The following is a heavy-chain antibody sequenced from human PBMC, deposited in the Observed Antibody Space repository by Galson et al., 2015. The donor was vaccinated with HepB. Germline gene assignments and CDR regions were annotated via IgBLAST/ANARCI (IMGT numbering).Heavy chain of an antibody. V-gene: IGHV3-30*18. CDR2: ISYDGSNK. CDR3: AKASNTMTTVVRPPDAFDI. J-gene: IGHJ3*02. CDR1: GFTFSSYG. Sequence: SLRLSCAASGFTFSSYGMHWVRQAPGKGLEWVAVISYDGSNKYYADSVKGRFTISRDNSKNTLYLQMNSLRAEDTAVYYCAKASNTMTTVVRPPDAFDIWGQGTMVTVSS. D-gene: IGHD4-23*01.